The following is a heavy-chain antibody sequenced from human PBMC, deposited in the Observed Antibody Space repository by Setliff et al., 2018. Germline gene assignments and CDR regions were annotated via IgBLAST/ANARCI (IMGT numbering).Heavy chain of an antibody. V-gene: IGHV4-4*09. J-gene: IGHJ4*02. CDR1: GGSISSYS. CDR2: IYSSGNI. CDR3: ASLPYYDSSGYSLSYY. Sequence: PSETLSLTCNVSGGSISSYSWSWIRQAPGKGLEWIGYIYSSGNIKYNPSLKSRVTISLDTSKNQFSLTLSSVTAADTAVYYCASLPYYDSSGYSLSYYWGQGTLVTVSS. D-gene: IGHD3-22*01.